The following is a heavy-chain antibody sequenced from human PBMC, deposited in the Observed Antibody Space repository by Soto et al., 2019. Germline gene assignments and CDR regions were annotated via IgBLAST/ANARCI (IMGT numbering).Heavy chain of an antibody. CDR2: IRTYNGNT. CDR1: GYSFPTSG. Sequence: QAQLVQSGAEVKEPGASVKVSCKASGYSFPTSGITWVRQAPGQGLEWMGWIRTYNGNTNYAQKTQERVTLTTETSTSTAYMELRSLRSDDTAVYSCARSLYVDYDYWGKGTLVTVSS. V-gene: IGHV1-18*01. CDR3: ARSLYVDYDY. D-gene: IGHD3-16*01. J-gene: IGHJ4*02.